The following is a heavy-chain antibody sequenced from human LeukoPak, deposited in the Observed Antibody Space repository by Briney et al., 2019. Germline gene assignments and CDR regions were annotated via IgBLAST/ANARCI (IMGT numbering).Heavy chain of an antibody. CDR1: GFTFSSYG. CDR2: IRYDGSNK. V-gene: IGHV3-30*02. J-gene: IGHJ4*02. D-gene: IGHD3-10*01. CDR3: ARDKMGGSGSSFDY. Sequence: PGGSLRLSCAASGFTFSSYGMHWVRQAPGKGLEWVAFIRYDGSNKYYADSVRGRFTISRDNSKNTLYLQMNSLRAEDTAVYYCARDKMGGSGSSFDYWGQGTLVTVSS.